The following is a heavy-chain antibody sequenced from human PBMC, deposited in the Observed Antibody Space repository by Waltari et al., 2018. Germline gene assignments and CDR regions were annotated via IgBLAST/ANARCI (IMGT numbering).Heavy chain of an antibody. V-gene: IGHV3-53*01. CDR1: GFTVSDRF. J-gene: IGHJ6*02. CDR3: VTVRGSV. CDR2: ISREGHI. Sequence: EVQLVERGGGLIQPGGSLRLSWSVYGFTVSDRFMSWVRQAPGKGLECVSLISREGHIYYADSVKGRFTISRDSSKNTLHLQMNNLSAEDTALYYCVTVRGSVWGQGTAVTVSS. D-gene: IGHD3-16*01.